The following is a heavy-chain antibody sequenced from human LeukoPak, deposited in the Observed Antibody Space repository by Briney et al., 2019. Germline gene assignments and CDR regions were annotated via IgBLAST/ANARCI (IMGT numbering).Heavy chain of an antibody. Sequence: SETLSLTCAVYGGSFSGYYWSWIRQPPGKGLEWIGEINHSGSTNYNPSLKSRVTISVDTSKNQFSLKLSSVTAADTAVYYCARGILGYCSSTSCYTYYYYYMDVWGKGTAVTVSS. D-gene: IGHD2-2*02. CDR3: ARGILGYCSSTSCYTYYYYYMDV. CDR1: GGSFSGYY. V-gene: IGHV4-34*01. CDR2: INHSGST. J-gene: IGHJ6*03.